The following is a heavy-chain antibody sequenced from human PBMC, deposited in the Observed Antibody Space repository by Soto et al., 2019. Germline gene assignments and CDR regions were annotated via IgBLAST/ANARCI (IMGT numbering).Heavy chain of an antibody. Sequence: EASVKVSCKASGGTFSSYAISWVRQAPGQGLEWMGGIIPIFGTANYAQKFQGRVTITADESTSTAYMELSSLRSEDTAVYYCACPILTGSPGPYGMDVWGQGTTVTVSS. J-gene: IGHJ6*02. CDR1: GGTFSSYA. D-gene: IGHD3-9*01. CDR2: IIPIFGTA. CDR3: ACPILTGSPGPYGMDV. V-gene: IGHV1-69*13.